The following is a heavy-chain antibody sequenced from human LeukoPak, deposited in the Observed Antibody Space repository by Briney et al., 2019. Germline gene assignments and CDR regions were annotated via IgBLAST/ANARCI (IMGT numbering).Heavy chain of an antibody. Sequence: SVKVSCKASGGTFSSYAISWVRQAPGQGREWMGRIIPILGIANYAQKFQGRVTITADKSTSTAYMELSSLRSEDTAVYYCATSPLGSGYFDYWGQGTLVTVSS. CDR1: GGTFSSYA. J-gene: IGHJ4*02. CDR2: IIPILGIA. D-gene: IGHD3-10*01. V-gene: IGHV1-69*04. CDR3: ATSPLGSGYFDY.